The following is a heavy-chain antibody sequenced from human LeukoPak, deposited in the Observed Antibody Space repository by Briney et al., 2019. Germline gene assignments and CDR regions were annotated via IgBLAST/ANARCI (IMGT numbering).Heavy chain of an antibody. V-gene: IGHV3-9*01. D-gene: IGHD6-13*01. CDR2: ISWNSGSI. CDR1: GFAFDDYA. J-gene: IGHJ4*02. CDR3: AKDIFTGIAAAGAIDY. Sequence: GGSLRLSCAASGFAFDDYAMHWVRQAPGKGLEWVSGISWNSGSIGYADSVKGRFTISRDNAKNSLYLQMNSLRAEDTALYYCAKDIFTGIAAAGAIDYWGQGTLVTVSS.